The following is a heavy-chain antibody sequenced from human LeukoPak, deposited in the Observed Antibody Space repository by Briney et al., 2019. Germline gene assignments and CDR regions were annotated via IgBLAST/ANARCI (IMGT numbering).Heavy chain of an antibody. D-gene: IGHD6-6*01. CDR1: GYTFTSYY. CDR3: ARDRVRSSSSFELDY. V-gene: IGHV1-46*01. Sequence: ASVKVSCKASGYTFTSYYMHWVRQAPGQGLERMGIINPSGGSTSYAQKFQGRVTITRDMSTSTVYMELSSLRSEDTAVYYCARDRVRSSSSFELDYWGQGTLVTVSS. CDR2: INPSGGST. J-gene: IGHJ4*02.